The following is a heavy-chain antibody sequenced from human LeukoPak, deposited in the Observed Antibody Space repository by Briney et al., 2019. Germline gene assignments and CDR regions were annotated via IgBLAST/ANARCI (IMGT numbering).Heavy chain of an antibody. CDR1: GGSISSGGYS. CDR2: INHSGST. V-gene: IGHV4-30-2*05. D-gene: IGHD3-10*01. J-gene: IGHJ3*02. Sequence: SETLSLTCAVSGGSISSGGYSWSWIRQPPGKGLEGIGYINHSGSTYYNPSLKSRVTISVDTSKNQFSLKLSSVTAADTAVYYCARGITRRRTFDIWGQGTMVTVSS. CDR3: ARGITRRRTFDI.